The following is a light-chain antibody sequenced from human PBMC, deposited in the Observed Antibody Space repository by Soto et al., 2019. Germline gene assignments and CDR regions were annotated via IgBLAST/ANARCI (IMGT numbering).Light chain of an antibody. V-gene: IGKV1-6*01. Sequence: IQMTQSPSSLSASVGDRVTITCRASRYIRSDLSRYQQRPGQAPKVLIYTASSLQSGVPSRFSGSGSGTDFTLTITSLQPEDFATYYCLQDYNYPWTFGQGTKVDIK. CDR3: LQDYNYPWT. J-gene: IGKJ1*01. CDR2: TAS. CDR1: RYIRSD.